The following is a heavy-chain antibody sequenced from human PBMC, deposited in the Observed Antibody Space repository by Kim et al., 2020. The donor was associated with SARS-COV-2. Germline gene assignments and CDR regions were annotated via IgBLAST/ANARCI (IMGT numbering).Heavy chain of an antibody. V-gene: IGHV1-2*06. CDR1: GYTFTGYY. J-gene: IGHJ6*02. CDR3: AREGSDTMVRGVMHYYYGMDV. CDR2: INPNSGGT. D-gene: IGHD3-10*01. Sequence: ASVKVSCKASGYTFTGYYMHWVRQAPGQGLEWMGRINPNSGGTNYAQKFQGRVTMTRDTSISTAYMELSRLRSDDTAVYYCAREGSDTMVRGVMHYYYGMDVWGQGTTVTVSS.